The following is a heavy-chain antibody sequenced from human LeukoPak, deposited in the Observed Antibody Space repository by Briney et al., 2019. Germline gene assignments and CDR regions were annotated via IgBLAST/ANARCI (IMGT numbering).Heavy chain of an antibody. V-gene: IGHV3-21*01. CDR2: ISSSSSYI. CDR3: ARESVYYYYGMDV. Sequence: GGSLRLSCAASGFTFSSYSMIWVRQAPGKGLEWVSSISSSSSYIYYADSVKGRFTISRDNAKNSLYLQMNSLRAEDTAVYYCARESVYYYYGMDVWGQGTTVTVSS. CDR1: GFTFSSYS. J-gene: IGHJ6*02.